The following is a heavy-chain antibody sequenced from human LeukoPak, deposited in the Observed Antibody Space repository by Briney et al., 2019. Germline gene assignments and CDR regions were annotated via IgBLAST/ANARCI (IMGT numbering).Heavy chain of an antibody. CDR1: GFTFDDYA. CDR3: ARDVVTQLWSSAHNYFDY. J-gene: IGHJ4*02. CDR2: ISWNSGSI. D-gene: IGHD5-18*01. Sequence: GRSLRLSCAASGFTFDDYAMHWVRQAPGKGLEWVSGISWNSGSIGYADSVKGRFTISRDNAKNSLYLQMNSLRAEDTAVYYCARDVVTQLWSSAHNYFDYWGQGTLVTVFS. V-gene: IGHV3-9*01.